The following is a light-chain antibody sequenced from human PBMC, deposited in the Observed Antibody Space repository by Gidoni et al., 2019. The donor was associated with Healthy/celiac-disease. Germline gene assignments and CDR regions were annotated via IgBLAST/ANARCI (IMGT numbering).Light chain of an antibody. V-gene: IGKV1-8*01. CDR2: AAS. CDR1: QGISSY. Sequence: AIRMTQSPSSFSASTGDRVTITCRASQGISSYLAWYQQKPEKAPKLLIYAASTLQSGVPSRFIGSGSGTDFTLTISCLQSEDFATYYGQQYYSYPPAFGGGTKVEIK. CDR3: QQYYSYPPA. J-gene: IGKJ4*01.